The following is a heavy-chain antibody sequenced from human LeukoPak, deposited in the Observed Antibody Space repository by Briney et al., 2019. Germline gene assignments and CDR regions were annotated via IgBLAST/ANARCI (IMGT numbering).Heavy chain of an antibody. V-gene: IGHV4-34*01. CDR2: INHSGST. CDR1: VGSFSRYY. J-gene: IGHJ4*02. CDR3: ARTDVPAAMGFFDY. Sequence: SETLSLTFAVYVGSFSRYYWSWIRQPPGKGLEWIGEINHSGSTNYDPSLKRRVTISVDTSKNQFSLKLSSVTAADTAVYYCARTDVPAAMGFFDYWGQGTLVTVSS. D-gene: IGHD2-2*01.